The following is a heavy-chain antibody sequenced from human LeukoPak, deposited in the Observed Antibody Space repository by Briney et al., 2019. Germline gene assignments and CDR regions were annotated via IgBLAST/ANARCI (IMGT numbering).Heavy chain of an antibody. J-gene: IGHJ6*04. V-gene: IGHV3-48*03. CDR2: ISSSGSTI. CDR3: AELGITMIGGV. Sequence: GGSLRLSCAASGFTFNNYAMNWVRQAPGKGLEWVSYISSSGSTIYYADSVKGQFTISRDNAKNSLYLQMNSLRAEDTAVYYCAELGITMIGGVWGKGTTVTISS. CDR1: GFTFNNYA. D-gene: IGHD3-10*02.